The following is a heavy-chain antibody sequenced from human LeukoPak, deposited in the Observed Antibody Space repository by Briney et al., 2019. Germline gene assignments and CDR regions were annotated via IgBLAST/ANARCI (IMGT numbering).Heavy chain of an antibody. V-gene: IGHV3-7*01. J-gene: IGHJ4*02. Sequence: GGSLRLSCAASRFTFSSYWMSWVRQAPGKGLEWVANIKQDGSEKYYVDSVKGRFTISRDNAKNSLYLQMNSLRAEDTAVYYCARRLGSYFDISGYYDGWGQGTLVTVSS. D-gene: IGHD3-22*01. CDR3: ARRLGSYFDISGYYDG. CDR1: RFTFSSYW. CDR2: IKQDGSEK.